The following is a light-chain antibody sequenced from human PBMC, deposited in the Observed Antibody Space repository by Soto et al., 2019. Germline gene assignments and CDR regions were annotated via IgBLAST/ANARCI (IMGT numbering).Light chain of an antibody. CDR3: SAWDDSLSGPWV. CDR2: IDD. J-gene: IGLJ3*02. CDR1: TSNIAGNT. V-gene: IGLV1-47*02. Sequence: QSVLTQPPSLSGTPGQRVTISCSGSTSNIAGNTVHWYQHLPETAPKLLIYIDDQRPSGVPDRFSGSKSGTSASLSISGLRSEDEADYYCSAWDDSLSGPWVFGGGTKLTVL.